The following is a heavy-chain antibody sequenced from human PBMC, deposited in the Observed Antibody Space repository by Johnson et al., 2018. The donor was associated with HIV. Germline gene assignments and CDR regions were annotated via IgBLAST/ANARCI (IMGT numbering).Heavy chain of an antibody. CDR2: ISYDGSNK. V-gene: IGHV3-30*03. CDR1: GFTFDDYG. D-gene: IGHD3-22*01. CDR3: ARDPNYYDSAAFDI. Sequence: QVQLVESGGGVVKPGRSLRLSCAASGFTFDDYGMSWVRQAPGKGLEWVAVISYDGSNKDYADSVQGRFTISRDNSKNTLYLQMTSLRAEDTAVYYCARDPNYYDSAAFDIWGQGTMVTVSS. J-gene: IGHJ3*02.